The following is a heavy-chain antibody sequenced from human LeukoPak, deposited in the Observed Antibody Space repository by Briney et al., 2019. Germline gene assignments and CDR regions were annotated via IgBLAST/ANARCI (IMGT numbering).Heavy chain of an antibody. J-gene: IGHJ6*02. CDR1: GGSISSYY. V-gene: IGHV4-59*01. D-gene: IGHD6-13*01. Sequence: SETLSLTCTVSGGSISSYYWSWIRQPPGKGLEWIGYIYYSGSTNYNPSLKSRVTISVDTSKNQFSLKLGSVTAADTAVYYCARAGYSSSWLGGYYYYYGMDVWGQGTTVTVSS. CDR3: ARAGYSSSWLGGYYYYYGMDV. CDR2: IYYSGST.